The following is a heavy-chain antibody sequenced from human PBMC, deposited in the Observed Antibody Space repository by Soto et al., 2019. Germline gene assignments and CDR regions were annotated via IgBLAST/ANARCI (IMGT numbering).Heavy chain of an antibody. CDR3: ASRTGNRPY. J-gene: IGHJ4*02. V-gene: IGHV4-4*02. Sequence: QVQLQESGPGLVQPSGTLSLTCAVSGGSITTDNWWSWVRQPPGKGLQWIGEIYHSGSTNYSPSLESRVTISIDKSKDHVSLKLRSVTAADTAVYYCASRTGNRPYWGPGTLVTVSS. CDR2: IYHSGST. D-gene: IGHD1-1*01. CDR1: GGSITTDNW.